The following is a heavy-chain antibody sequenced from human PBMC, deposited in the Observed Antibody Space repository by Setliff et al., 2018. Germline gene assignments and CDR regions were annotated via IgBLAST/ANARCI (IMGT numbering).Heavy chain of an antibody. CDR1: GYTFTNHY. D-gene: IGHD1-7*01. Sequence: ASVKVSCKASGYTFTNHYMHWVRQAPGQGLEWIGWISGYDGSSNHVQKLQGRVIMTTDTSTNTAYMELRSLTSDDTAVYYCARDRSRGPNYFDPWGQGTQVTVSS. CDR2: ISGYDGSS. CDR3: ARDRSRGPNYFDP. V-gene: IGHV1-18*04. J-gene: IGHJ5*02.